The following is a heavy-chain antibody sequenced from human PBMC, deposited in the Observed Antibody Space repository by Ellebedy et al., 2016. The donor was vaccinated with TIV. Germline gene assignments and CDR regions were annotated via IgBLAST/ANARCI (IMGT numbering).Heavy chain of an antibody. J-gene: IGHJ5*02. V-gene: IGHV3-23*01. CDR1: GFAIRKFA. CDR3: VRGLIVMVFPTADL. CDR2: ISSNSETT. Sequence: PGGSLRLSCVGYGFAIRKFAMSRVRQAPGKGLEWVSGISSNSETTYYIDSVTGRVTISRDNGKSTLYVEINSLRAEDTAVDYCVRGLIVMVFPTADLWGQGTLVTVSS. D-gene: IGHD3-22*01.